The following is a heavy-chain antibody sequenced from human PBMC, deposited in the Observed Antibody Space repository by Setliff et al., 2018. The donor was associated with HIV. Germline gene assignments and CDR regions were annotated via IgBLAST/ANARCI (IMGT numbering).Heavy chain of an antibody. Sequence: GESLKISCKGSGYSFTNNWIGWVRQVPGRGLEWMGIINPRDSVTRYSPSFQGQVTISVDKSTSTAYLQWSSLKASDSAIYYCARHFGISYRSPFDPWGQGTLVTVSS. D-gene: IGHD3-3*01. CDR2: INPRDSVT. V-gene: IGHV5-51*01. J-gene: IGHJ5*02. CDR1: GYSFTNNW. CDR3: ARHFGISYRSPFDP.